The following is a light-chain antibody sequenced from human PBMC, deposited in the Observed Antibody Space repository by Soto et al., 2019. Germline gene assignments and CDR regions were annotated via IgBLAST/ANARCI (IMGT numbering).Light chain of an antibody. CDR3: AAWHNSLNGWV. J-gene: IGLJ3*02. Sequence: QSVLAQPPSVPGAPGQKVTISCTGSSSNIGAGYDLHWYQQLPGTAPKLLLYGNSNRPSGVPDRFSGSKSGTSASLAITGLQAEDEADYYCAAWHNSLNGWVFGGGTKLTVL. V-gene: IGLV1-40*01. CDR2: GNS. CDR1: SSNIGAGYD.